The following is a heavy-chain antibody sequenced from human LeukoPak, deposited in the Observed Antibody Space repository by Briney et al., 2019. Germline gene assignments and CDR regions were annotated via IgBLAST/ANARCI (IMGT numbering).Heavy chain of an antibody. V-gene: IGHV3-21*01. Sequence: TGGSLRLSCAASGFTFSSYSMNWVRQAPGKGLEWVSSISSSSSYIYYADSVKGRFTISRDNAKNSLYLQMNSLRAEDTAVYYCARDGYNLGAFDIWGQGTMVTVSS. J-gene: IGHJ3*02. CDR1: GFTFSSYS. CDR3: ARDGYNLGAFDI. D-gene: IGHD5-24*01. CDR2: ISSSSSYI.